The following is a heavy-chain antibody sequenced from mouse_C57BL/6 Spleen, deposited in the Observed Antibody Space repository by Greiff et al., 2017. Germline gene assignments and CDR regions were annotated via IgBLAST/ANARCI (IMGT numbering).Heavy chain of an antibody. V-gene: IGHV1-64*01. CDR1: GYTFTSYW. CDR3: ARYLYAMDY. J-gene: IGHJ4*01. CDR2: IHPNSGST. Sequence: QVHVKQPGAELVKPGASVKLSCKASGYTFTSYWMHWVKQRPGQGLEWIGMIHPNSGSTNYNEKFKSKATLTVDKSSSTAYMQLSSLTSEDSAVYYCARYLYAMDYWGQGTSVTVSS.